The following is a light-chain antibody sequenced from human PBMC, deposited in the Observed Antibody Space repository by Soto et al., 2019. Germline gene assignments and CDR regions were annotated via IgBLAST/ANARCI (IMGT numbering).Light chain of an antibody. Sequence: EIQVAQSTSSLSASVGDRVTITCRTSQAINRYLNWYQQTPGRAPKLLIYAASILHSGVPPRFSGSGVGTYFTLTINGLQPEDFTAYYCQQTYDTPITFAQGTRLAVK. CDR2: AAS. V-gene: IGKV1-39*01. J-gene: IGKJ5*01. CDR1: QAINRY. CDR3: QQTYDTPIT.